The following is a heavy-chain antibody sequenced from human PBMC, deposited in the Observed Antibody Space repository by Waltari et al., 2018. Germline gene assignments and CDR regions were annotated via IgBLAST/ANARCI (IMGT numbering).Heavy chain of an antibody. CDR3: ARELAWAGYYGLDY. CDR2: IHKDGTIT. CDR1: GFTFSYYW. V-gene: IGHV3-74*01. Sequence: EVQLVESGGGLVQPGGSLRLSCAASGFTFSYYWMHWVRQVPGKGLVWVSRIHKDGTITSYADSVRGRFAISRDNAKNTVYLHMNSLRAEDTALYFCARELAWAGYYGLDYWGQGTLVTVSS. J-gene: IGHJ4*02. D-gene: IGHD3-9*01.